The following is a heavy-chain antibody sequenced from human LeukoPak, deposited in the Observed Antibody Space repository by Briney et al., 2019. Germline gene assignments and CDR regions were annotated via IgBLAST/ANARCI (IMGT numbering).Heavy chain of an antibody. V-gene: IGHV3-66*01. J-gene: IGHJ4*02. CDR2: IYSGGST. CDR1: GFTFSSYA. D-gene: IGHD3-16*01. CDR3: AKDDAGGGGGY. Sequence: GGSLRLSCAASGFTFSSYAMSWVRQAPGKGLEWVSLIYSGGSTYYADSVKGRFTISRDNSKNTLYLQMNSLRAEDTAVYYCAKDDAGGGGGYWGQGTLVTVSS.